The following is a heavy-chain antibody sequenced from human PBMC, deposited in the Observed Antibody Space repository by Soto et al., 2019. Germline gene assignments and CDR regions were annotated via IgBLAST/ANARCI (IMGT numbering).Heavy chain of an antibody. D-gene: IGHD3-16*01. CDR3: ATYHGDDWESERHRY. CDR1: GGSFTSNNW. J-gene: IGHJ4*02. CDR2: IYRTGST. Sequence: PSETLSLTCAVSGGSFTSNNWWTWVRQPPGQGLEWIGEIYRTGSTNYNPSLKSRVTISLDKSENQFSLKVTSLRAEDTAVYYCATYHGDDWESERHRYWGPGTLVTVSS. V-gene: IGHV4-4*02.